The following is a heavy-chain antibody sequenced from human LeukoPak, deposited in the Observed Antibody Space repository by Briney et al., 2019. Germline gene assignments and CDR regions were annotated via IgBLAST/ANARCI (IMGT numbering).Heavy chain of an antibody. D-gene: IGHD1-26*01. CDR3: ATDLGSGSYWGN. V-gene: IGHV4-30-2*01. CDR2: TYHSGSP. CDR1: GASVSSGGYY. J-gene: IGHJ4*02. Sequence: PSETLSLTCAVSGASVSSGGYYWSWVRQTPGKGLEWIGYTYHSGSPFHNPSLKGRATISLDTSKNQFSLKLSSVTAADTAVYYCATDLGSGSYWGNWGQGTLVTVSS.